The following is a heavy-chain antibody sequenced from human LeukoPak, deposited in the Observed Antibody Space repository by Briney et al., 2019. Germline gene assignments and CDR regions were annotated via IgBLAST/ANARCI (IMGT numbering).Heavy chain of an antibody. J-gene: IGHJ6*02. CDR1: GFTFSSYG. V-gene: IGHV3-30*02. D-gene: IGHD6-19*01. CDR3: ARDLGLAVAAQRPMDV. CDR2: IRYDGIRE. Sequence: SGGSLRLSCASSGFTFSSYGFHWVRQAPGKGLEWVAFIRYDGIREFYADSVKGRFTISRDNAKNSLYLQMNSLRAEDTAVYYCARDLGLAVAAQRPMDVWGQGTTVTVSS.